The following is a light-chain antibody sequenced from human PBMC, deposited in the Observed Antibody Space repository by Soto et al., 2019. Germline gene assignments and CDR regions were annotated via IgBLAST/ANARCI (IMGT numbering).Light chain of an antibody. Sequence: QAVVSQEPSFSVSHRETVTLTCGLTSASVLTSYYPSWYQQTPGQAPRTLIYSTNIRSSGVPDRFSGSILGNKAALTITGAQADDESDYFCALYVGSGTVVFGGGTKLTVL. CDR2: STN. J-gene: IGLJ2*01. CDR1: SASVLTSYY. CDR3: ALYVGSGTVV. V-gene: IGLV8-61*01.